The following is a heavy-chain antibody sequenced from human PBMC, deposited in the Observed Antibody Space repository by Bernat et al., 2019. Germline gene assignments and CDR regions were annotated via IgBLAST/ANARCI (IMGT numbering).Heavy chain of an antibody. Sequence: QVQLQESGPGLVKPSQTLSLTCTVSGGSISSGDYYWSWIRQPPGKGLEWIGYIYYSGSTYYNPSLKSRVTISVDTSKNQFSLKLSSVTAADTAVYYCARDRLIYYGSGSYPQRIYGMDVWGQGTTVTVSS. V-gene: IGHV4-30-4*01. CDR2: IYYSGST. J-gene: IGHJ6*02. CDR1: GGSISSGDYY. D-gene: IGHD3-10*01. CDR3: ARDRLIYYGSGSYPQRIYGMDV.